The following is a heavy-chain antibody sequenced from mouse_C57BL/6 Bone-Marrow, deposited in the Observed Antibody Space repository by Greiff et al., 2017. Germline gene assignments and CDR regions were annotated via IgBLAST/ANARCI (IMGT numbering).Heavy chain of an antibody. Sequence: VQLQQSGAELVRPGASVKLSCTASGFNIKDDYIHWVTQRPEQGLEWIGWIDPEIGDTEYASKFQGKATITSDTSSNTAYLQLSSLTSEDTAVYYCASCDGNYFPFWGRGAPL. D-gene: IGHD2-3*01. CDR3: ASCDGNYFPF. V-gene: IGHV14-4*01. CDR1: GFNIKDDY. CDR2: IDPEIGDT. J-gene: IGHJ2*01.